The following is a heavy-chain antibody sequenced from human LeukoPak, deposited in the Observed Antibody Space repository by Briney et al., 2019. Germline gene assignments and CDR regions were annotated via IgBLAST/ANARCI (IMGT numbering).Heavy chain of an antibody. J-gene: IGHJ6*02. V-gene: IGHV3-33*01. Sequence: GGSLRLSCAASGFTFSSYGMHWVRQAPGKGLEWVAVIWYDGSNKYYADSVKGRFTISRDNSKNTLYLQMNSLRAEDTAVYYCARVDGHITIFGVANYYYYYGMDVWGQGTTVTVSS. CDR2: IWYDGSNK. D-gene: IGHD3-3*01. CDR3: ARVDGHITIFGVANYYYYYGMDV. CDR1: GFTFSSYG.